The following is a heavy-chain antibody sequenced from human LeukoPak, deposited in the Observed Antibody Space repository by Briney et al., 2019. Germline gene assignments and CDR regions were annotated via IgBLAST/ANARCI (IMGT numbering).Heavy chain of an antibody. CDR3: AKYTGYYFDY. CDR2: IKQDGSET. J-gene: IGHJ4*02. CDR1: GFTFSSNW. V-gene: IGHV3-7*01. Sequence: PGGSLRLSCAASGFTFSSNWMSWVRQASGKGLEWLAKIKQDGSETCHMDSVKGRFTISRDNAKNSLYLQMNSLRAEDTAVYYCAKYTGYYFDYWGQGILVTVPS. D-gene: IGHD2-2*02.